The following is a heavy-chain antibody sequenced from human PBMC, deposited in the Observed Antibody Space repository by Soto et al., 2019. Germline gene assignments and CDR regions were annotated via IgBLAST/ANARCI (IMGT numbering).Heavy chain of an antibody. Sequence: VQLVESGGGLVQPGGSLRLSCAASGFTFSSYSMNWVRQAPGKGLAWVSYISSSSSTIYYAESVKGRFTISRDSDKNSLYMQMNSLRAEDTAVYYCAICNVAAAGKTMDVWGKGTTVTVAS. D-gene: IGHD6-13*01. J-gene: IGHJ6*04. CDR2: ISSSSSTI. CDR3: AICNVAAAGKTMDV. V-gene: IGHV3-48*01. CDR1: GFTFSSYS.